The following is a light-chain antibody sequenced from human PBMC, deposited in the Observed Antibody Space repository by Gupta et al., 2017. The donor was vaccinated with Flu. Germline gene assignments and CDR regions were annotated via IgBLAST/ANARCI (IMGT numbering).Light chain of an antibody. CDR2: GAS. CDR1: QSGRCN. J-gene: IGKJ1*01. Sequence: VMSPSPATLSVSPGGRATLPCRASQSGRCNLVWYQQKPGQPPRLRIYGASTGATGIPARFSGSGSGTDFILTISSLQSEDFAVYYCQQYNDWPLTFGQGTKVEIK. CDR3: QQYNDWPLT. V-gene: IGKV3-15*01.